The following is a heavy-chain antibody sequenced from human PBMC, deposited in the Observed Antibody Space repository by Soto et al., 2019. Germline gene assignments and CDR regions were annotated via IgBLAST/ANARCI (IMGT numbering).Heavy chain of an antibody. V-gene: IGHV1-18*01. CDR1: GYNFINYG. Sequence: ASVKVSCKASGYNFINYGISWVRQAPGQGLEWMGWIRVYNGNTNYAQNLQGRVTMTTDTSTNTAYMELRSLRSDDTAVYYCVRDLDGSGSYYTDYWGLGTLVTVYS. CDR3: VRDLDGSGSYYTDY. CDR2: IRVYNGNT. J-gene: IGHJ4*02. D-gene: IGHD3-10*01.